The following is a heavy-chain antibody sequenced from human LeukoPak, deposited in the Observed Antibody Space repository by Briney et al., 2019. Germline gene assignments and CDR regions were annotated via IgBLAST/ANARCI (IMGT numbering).Heavy chain of an antibody. CDR2: ISSSSSTI. J-gene: IGHJ5*02. CDR1: GFTFSSYS. D-gene: IGHD3-10*01. V-gene: IGHV3-48*01. CDR3: ARDPKSGSGIQMNWFDP. Sequence: GGSLRLPCAASGFTFSSYSMNWVRQAPGKGLEWVSYISSSSSTIYYADSVKGRFTISRDNAKNSLYLQMNSLRAEDTAVYYCARDPKSGSGIQMNWFDPWGQGTLVTVSS.